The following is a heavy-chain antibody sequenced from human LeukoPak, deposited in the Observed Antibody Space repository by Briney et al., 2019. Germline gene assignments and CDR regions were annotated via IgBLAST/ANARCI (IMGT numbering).Heavy chain of an antibody. CDR3: ARDRAYGYKTFDP. J-gene: IGHJ5*02. D-gene: IGHD5-24*01. CDR2: IYYSGST. V-gene: IGHV4-39*07. Sequence: SETLSLTCTVSGGSISSSSYYWGWIRQPPGKGLEWIGSIYYSGSTYYNPSLKSRVTISVDTSKNQFSLKLSSVTAADTAVYYCARDRAYGYKTFDPWGQGTLVTVSS. CDR1: GGSISSSSYY.